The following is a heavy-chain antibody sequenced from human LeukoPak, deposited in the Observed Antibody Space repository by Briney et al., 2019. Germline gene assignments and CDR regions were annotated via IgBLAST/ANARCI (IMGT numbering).Heavy chain of an antibody. CDR3: ARAWLDWLSTYYYYGMDV. V-gene: IGHV1-18*01. CDR1: GYTFTSYG. Sequence: ASVKVSCKASGYTFTSYGISWVRQAPGQGLEWMGWISAYNGNTNYAQKLQGRVTMTTDTSTSTAYMELRSLRSDDTAVYYCARAWLDWLSTYYYYGMDVWGQGTTVTVSS. J-gene: IGHJ6*02. D-gene: IGHD3/OR15-3a*01. CDR2: ISAYNGNT.